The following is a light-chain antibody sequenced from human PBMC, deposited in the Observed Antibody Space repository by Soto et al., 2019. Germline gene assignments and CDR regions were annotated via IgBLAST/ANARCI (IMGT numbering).Light chain of an antibody. V-gene: IGLV2-14*01. J-gene: IGLJ2*01. CDR3: SSYTSSSTGV. Sequence: QSVLTQPASVSGSPGQSITISCTGTSSDVGGYNYVSWYQQHPGKAPKLMIYDVSNRPSGVSNRFSGSKSGNTASLTISGLQAEDEADYYCSSYTSSSTGVSGGGTKVTVL. CDR2: DVS. CDR1: SSDVGGYNY.